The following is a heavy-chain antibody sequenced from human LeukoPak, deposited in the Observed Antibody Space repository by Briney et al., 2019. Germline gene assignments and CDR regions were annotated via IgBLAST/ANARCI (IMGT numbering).Heavy chain of an antibody. V-gene: IGHV4-34*01. J-gene: IGHJ3*01. Sequence: SETLSLTCTVYGGSFSDYYWSWIRQPPGKGLEWIGEINHSGSTNYNPSLTSRITISVDTYKNQFFLKLNSVTAADTAVYYCARGVYKWNIDVFDLWGQGTMVTVSS. CDR3: ARGVYKWNIDVFDL. CDR1: GGSFSDYY. CDR2: INHSGST. D-gene: IGHD1/OR15-1a*01.